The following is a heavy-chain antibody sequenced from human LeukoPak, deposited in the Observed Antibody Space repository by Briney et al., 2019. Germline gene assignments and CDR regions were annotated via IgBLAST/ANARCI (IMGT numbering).Heavy chain of an antibody. Sequence: PGGSLRLSCAASGFTFSSYSMNWVRQAPGKGLEWVSYISSSSSTIYYADSVKGRFTISRDNAKNSLYLQMNSLRAEDTAVYYCARGWTATPSSFDYWGQGTLVTVSS. CDR2: ISSSSSTI. CDR1: GFTFSSYS. CDR3: ARGWTATPSSFDY. V-gene: IGHV3-48*01. D-gene: IGHD2-21*02. J-gene: IGHJ4*02.